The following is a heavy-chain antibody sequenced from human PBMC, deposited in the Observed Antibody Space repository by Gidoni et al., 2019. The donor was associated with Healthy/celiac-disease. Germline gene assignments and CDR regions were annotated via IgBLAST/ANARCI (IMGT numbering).Heavy chain of an antibody. V-gene: IGHV5-10-1*03. CDR3: ASSREAGTLGVDY. D-gene: IGHD6-19*01. J-gene: IGHJ4*02. CDR1: GYSFTIYW. CDR2: VDPSDSYT. Sequence: EVQLVQSGAEVKKPGESLGVSWKGSGYSFTIYWISWVRQMPGKGLEWMGRVDPSDSYTNYSPSFQGHVTISADKSISTAYLQWSSLKASDTAMYYCASSREAGTLGVDYWGQGTLVTVSS.